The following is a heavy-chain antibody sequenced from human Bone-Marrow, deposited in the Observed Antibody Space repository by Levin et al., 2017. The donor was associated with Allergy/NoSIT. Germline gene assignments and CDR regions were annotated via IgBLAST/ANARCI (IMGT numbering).Heavy chain of an antibody. CDR3: TTVPIVGATYYYYGMDV. V-gene: IGHV3-15*01. Sequence: SCAASGFTFSNAWMSWVRQAPGKGLEWVGRIKSKTDGGTTDYAAPVKGRFTISRDDSKNTLYLQMNSLKTEDTAVYYCTTVPIVGATYYYYGMDVWGQGTTVTVSS. D-gene: IGHD1-26*01. J-gene: IGHJ6*02. CDR1: GFTFSNAW. CDR2: IKSKTDGGTT.